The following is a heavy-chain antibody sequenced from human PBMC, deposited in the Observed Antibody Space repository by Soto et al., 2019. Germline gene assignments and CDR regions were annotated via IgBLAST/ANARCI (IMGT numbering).Heavy chain of an antibody. CDR3: ARSEYYYDRSGYYLFDY. D-gene: IGHD3-22*01. J-gene: IGHJ4*02. CDR1: GFNFTNYS. Sequence: PGGSLRLSCTASGFNFTNYSMNWVRQAPGKGLAWVSHISSATSTMSYADSVKGRFTISRDNAQNSLYLQMNSLRDEDTAVYYCARSEYYYDRSGYYLFDYWGQGILVTVS. CDR2: ISSATSTM. V-gene: IGHV3-48*02.